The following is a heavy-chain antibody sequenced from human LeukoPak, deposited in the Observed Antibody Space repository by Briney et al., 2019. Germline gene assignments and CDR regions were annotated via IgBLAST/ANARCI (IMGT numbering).Heavy chain of an antibody. CDR1: GYSIGSGYY. J-gene: IGHJ2*01. D-gene: IGHD6-13*01. Sequence: PSETLSLTCTVSGYSIGSGYYWGWIRQPPGKGLEWIGSIYHSGRTFYNPSLKSRVTISVDTSKNQFSLKLSPVTAADTAVYYCARGIRRGSSWSGSYWYFDLWGRGTLVTVSS. V-gene: IGHV4-38-2*02. CDR3: ARGIRRGSSWSGSYWYFDL. CDR2: IYHSGRT.